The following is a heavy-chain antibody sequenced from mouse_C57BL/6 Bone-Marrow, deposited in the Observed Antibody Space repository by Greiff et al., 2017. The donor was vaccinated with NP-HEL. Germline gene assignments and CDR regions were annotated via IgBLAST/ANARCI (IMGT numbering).Heavy chain of an antibody. CDR1: GYTFTSYG. D-gene: IGHD1-1*02. J-gene: IGHJ4*01. CDR2: IYPRSGNT. CDR3: AREVVGAMDY. Sequence: VKLQESGAELARPGASVKLSCKASGYTFTSYGISWVKQRTGQGLEWIGEIYPRSGNTYYNEKFKGKATLTADKSSSTAYMELRSLTSEDSAVYFCAREVVGAMDYWGQGTSVTVSS. V-gene: IGHV1-81*01.